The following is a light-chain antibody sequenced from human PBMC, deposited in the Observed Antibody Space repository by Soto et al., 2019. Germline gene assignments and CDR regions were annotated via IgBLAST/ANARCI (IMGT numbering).Light chain of an antibody. Sequence: QSVLTQPASVSGSPGQSITISCTGTSSDVGSYKLVSWYQQHPGKAPKLMISEVSKRPSGISDRFSGSTSGSTASLTISGLQAEDEADYYCCSYAGTSTHTVFGGGTQLTVL. V-gene: IGLV2-23*02. CDR3: CSYAGTSTHTV. CDR2: EVS. J-gene: IGLJ7*01. CDR1: SSDVGSYKL.